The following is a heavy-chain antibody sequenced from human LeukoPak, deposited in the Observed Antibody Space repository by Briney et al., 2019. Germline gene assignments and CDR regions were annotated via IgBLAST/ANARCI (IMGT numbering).Heavy chain of an antibody. D-gene: IGHD6-19*01. V-gene: IGHV3-66*01. CDR2: IYSGGST. CDR3: ARSYSSGWYGPGSYYFDY. Sequence: GGSLRLSCAASGFTFSSNYMSWVRQAPGKGLEWVSVIYSGGSTYYADSVKGRFTISRDNSKNTLYLQMNSLRAEDTAVYYCARSYSSGWYGPGSYYFDYWGQGTLVTVSS. CDR1: GFTFSSNY. J-gene: IGHJ4*02.